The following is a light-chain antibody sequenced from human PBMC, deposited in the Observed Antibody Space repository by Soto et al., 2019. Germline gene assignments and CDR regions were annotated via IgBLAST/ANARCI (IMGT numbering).Light chain of an antibody. CDR1: QYVGSR. Sequence: EIVFTQSPSTLSSSPGETATLSCRASQYVGSRLAWYQHKPGQAPRLLIYYMSKRATGTPARFSGSGSGTDFTLTISSLAPDDFAIYYCHQRQSWPRTFGQGAKVDIK. CDR3: HQRQSWPRT. J-gene: IGKJ1*01. V-gene: IGKV3-11*01. CDR2: YMS.